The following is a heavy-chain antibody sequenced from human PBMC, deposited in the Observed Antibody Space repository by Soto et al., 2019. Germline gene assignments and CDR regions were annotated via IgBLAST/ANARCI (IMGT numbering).Heavy chain of an antibody. Sequence: SVKVSCKASGGTFSSYAISWVRQAPGQGPEWMGGIIPIFGTANYAQKFQGRVTITADESTSTAYMELSSLRSEDTAVYYCAGPRIAAAGKALGNYYYYGMDVWGQGTTVTVSS. D-gene: IGHD6-13*01. J-gene: IGHJ6*02. CDR2: IIPIFGTA. V-gene: IGHV1-69*13. CDR1: GGTFSSYA. CDR3: AGPRIAAAGKALGNYYYYGMDV.